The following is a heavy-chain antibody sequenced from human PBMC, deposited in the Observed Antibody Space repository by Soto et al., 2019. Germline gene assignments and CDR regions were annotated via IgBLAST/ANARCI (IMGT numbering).Heavy chain of an antibody. Sequence: RIRQPTGKGLEWIGYIYYSGSTNYNPSLKSRVTISVDTSKNQFSLKLSSVTAADTAVYYCARRYGGTFDYWGQGTLVTVSS. D-gene: IGHD2-15*01. CDR2: IYYSGST. J-gene: IGHJ4*02. CDR3: ARRYGGTFDY. V-gene: IGHV4-59*08.